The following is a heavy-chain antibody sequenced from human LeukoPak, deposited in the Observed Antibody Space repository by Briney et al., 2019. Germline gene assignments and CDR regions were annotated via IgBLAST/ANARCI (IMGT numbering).Heavy chain of an antibody. CDR2: IIPIFGTA. D-gene: IGHD4-11*01. CDR3: AREPDYRSSSRDFDY. J-gene: IGHJ4*02. Sequence: SVKVSCKTSGYSFTSYYIHWVRQAPGQGLEWMGGIIPIFGTANYAQKFQGRVTITADESTSTTYMELSSLRSEDTAVYYCAREPDYRSSSRDFDYWGQGTLVTVSS. V-gene: IGHV1-69*13. CDR1: GYSFTSYY.